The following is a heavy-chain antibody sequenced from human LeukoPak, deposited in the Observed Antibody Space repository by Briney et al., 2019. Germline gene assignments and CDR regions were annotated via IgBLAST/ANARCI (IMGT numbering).Heavy chain of an antibody. Sequence: SVKVSCKASGGTFSSYAISWVRQAPGQGLEWMGRIIPILGIANYAQKFQGRVTITADTSISTAYMELSRLRSDDTAVYYCASGIIAVAVVDYWGQGTLVTVSS. J-gene: IGHJ4*02. CDR3: ASGIIAVAVVDY. V-gene: IGHV1-69*04. CDR2: IIPILGIA. CDR1: GGTFSSYA. D-gene: IGHD6-19*01.